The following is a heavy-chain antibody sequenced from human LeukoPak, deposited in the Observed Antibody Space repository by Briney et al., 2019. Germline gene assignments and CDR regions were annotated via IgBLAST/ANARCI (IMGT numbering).Heavy chain of an antibody. CDR2: IYPGDSDT. CDR1: GYSFTSYW. Sequence: GESLKISCKGSGYSFTSYWIGWVRQMPGKGLEGMGIIYPGDSDTRYSPSFQGQVTISADKSISTAYLQWSSLKASDTAMYYCARSLLDIVVVPAAAYNWFDPWGQGTLVTVSS. CDR3: ARSLLDIVVVPAAAYNWFDP. D-gene: IGHD2-2*03. V-gene: IGHV5-51*01. J-gene: IGHJ5*02.